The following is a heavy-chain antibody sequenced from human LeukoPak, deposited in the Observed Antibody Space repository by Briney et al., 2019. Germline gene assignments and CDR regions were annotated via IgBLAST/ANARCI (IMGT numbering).Heavy chain of an antibody. V-gene: IGHV3-74*01. CDR3: ARHTRAQYSYYYYYMDV. CDR1: GFTFSSYW. J-gene: IGHJ6*03. D-gene: IGHD1-26*01. CDR2: INSDGSST. Sequence: PGGSLRLSCAASGFTFSSYWMHWVRQAPGKGLVWVSRINSDGSSTSYADSVKGRFTISRDNAKNTLYLQMNSLRAEDTAVYYCARHTRAQYSYYYYYMDVWGKGTTVTVSS.